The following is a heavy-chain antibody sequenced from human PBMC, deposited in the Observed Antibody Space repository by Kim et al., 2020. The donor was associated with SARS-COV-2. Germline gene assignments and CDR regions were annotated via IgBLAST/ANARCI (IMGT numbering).Heavy chain of an antibody. CDR3: ARGRAGVVPSPILGIGPHYDYYAMDV. D-gene: IGHD2-2*02. J-gene: IGHJ6*02. CDR1: GGSFSGYH. Sequence: SETLSLTCAVYGGSFSGYHWSWIRQPPGKGLEWIGEIKHSGSTNYNPSLKSRVTMSVDTPKSQFSLKLRSVTAADTAVYYCARGRAGVVPSPILGIGPHYDYYAMDVGGQGTTVTVSS. CDR2: IKHSGST. V-gene: IGHV4-34*01.